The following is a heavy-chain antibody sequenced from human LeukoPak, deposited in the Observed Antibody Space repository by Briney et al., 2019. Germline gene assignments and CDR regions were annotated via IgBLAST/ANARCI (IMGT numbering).Heavy chain of an antibody. CDR2: INPNTGGT. CDR1: GYTFTAHY. J-gene: IGHJ3*01. D-gene: IGHD1-26*01. V-gene: IGHV1-2*02. CDR3: ARQEGPMGPTTGSAFDL. Sequence: GASVKVSCKASGYTFTAHYMHWVRQARGKGLEWMGWINPNTGGTNYAQTFQGSVTMTRDTSINTAYIDLSRLRTDDTAVYYGARQEGPMGPTTGSAFDLWGQGTMVTVSS.